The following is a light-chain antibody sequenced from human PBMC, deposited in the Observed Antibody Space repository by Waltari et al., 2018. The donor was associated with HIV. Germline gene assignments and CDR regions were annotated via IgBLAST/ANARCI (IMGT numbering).Light chain of an antibody. CDR2: GAS. V-gene: IGKV3-15*01. CDR1: QSVGSN. CDR3: QQYDIWPPAET. Sequence: EIVMTQSPATLSVSPGERVTLSCRASQSVGSNLAWYQQRPGQAPRLLIYGASTRATGIRARFRGSGSGTEFTLTISSLQSEDFAVYYCQQYDIWPPAETFGQGTKVEIK. J-gene: IGKJ1*01.